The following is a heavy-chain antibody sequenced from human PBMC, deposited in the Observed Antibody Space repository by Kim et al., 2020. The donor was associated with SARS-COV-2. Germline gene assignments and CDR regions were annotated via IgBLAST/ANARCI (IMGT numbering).Heavy chain of an antibody. D-gene: IGHD1-26*01. CDR2: IYYSGIT. J-gene: IGHJ4*02. V-gene: IGHV4-59*01. CDR1: GVSIDTYY. Sequence: SETLSLTCTVSGVSIDTYYWSWIRQPPGKGLECIGYIYYSGITNYNPSLGSRVTMSVDTSKNQFSLKLSSVTAVDTGVYYCTTTTREPLDWGQGTLVTVS. CDR3: TTTTREPLD.